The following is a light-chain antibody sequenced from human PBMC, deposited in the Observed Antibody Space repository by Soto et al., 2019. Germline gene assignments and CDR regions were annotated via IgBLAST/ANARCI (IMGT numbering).Light chain of an antibody. CDR1: SSNIARNS. Sequence: QSVLTQPPSASGTPGQRVTISCSGSSSNIARNSVNWYQQLPGTAPKLLIYDNNQRPSGVPDRFSGSKSGTSASLAISGLQSEDEADYYCAAWDDSLSGGVFGGGTKLTVL. V-gene: IGLV1-44*01. CDR3: AAWDDSLSGGV. J-gene: IGLJ2*01. CDR2: DNN.